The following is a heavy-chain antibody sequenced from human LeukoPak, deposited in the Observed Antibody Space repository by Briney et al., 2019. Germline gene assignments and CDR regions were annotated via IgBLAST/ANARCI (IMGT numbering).Heavy chain of an antibody. CDR1: GFIFSSYS. V-gene: IGHV3-48*01. Sequence: GGSLRLSCAASGFIFSSYSMNWVRQAPGKGLEWVSYISSSSSTIYYADSVKGRFTISRDNSKNTLYLQMNSLRAEDTAVYYCARVMGRYCSSTSCYVDYWGQGTLVTVSS. D-gene: IGHD2-2*01. CDR2: ISSSSSTI. J-gene: IGHJ4*02. CDR3: ARVMGRYCSSTSCYVDY.